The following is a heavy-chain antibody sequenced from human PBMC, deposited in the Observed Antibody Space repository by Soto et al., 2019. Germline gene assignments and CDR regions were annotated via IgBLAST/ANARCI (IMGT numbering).Heavy chain of an antibody. CDR3: ARSWDCSSTSCYYYYGMDV. Sequence: QVQLVQSGAEVKKPGASVKVSCKASGYTFTSYGISWVRQAPGQGLEWMGWISAYNGNTNYAQKLQGRVTMTTDTSTSTAYRELRSLRSDDTAVYYCARSWDCSSTSCYYYYGMDVWGQGTTVTVSS. CDR1: GYTFTSYG. D-gene: IGHD2-2*01. CDR2: ISAYNGNT. J-gene: IGHJ6*02. V-gene: IGHV1-18*01.